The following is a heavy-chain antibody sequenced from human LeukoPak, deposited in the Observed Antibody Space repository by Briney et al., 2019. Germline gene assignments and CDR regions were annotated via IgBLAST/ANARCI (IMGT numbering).Heavy chain of an antibody. CDR3: ARELPYEYYYYYYMDV. CDR2: INPNSGGT. J-gene: IGHJ6*03. V-gene: IGHV1-2*06. CDR1: GYTFTGYY. Sequence: ASVKVSCKASGYTFTGYYMHWVRQAPGQGLEWMGRINPNSGGTDYAQKFQGRGTMTGDTSISTAYMELSRLRSDDTAVYYCARELPYEYYYYYYMDVWGKGTTVTVSS. D-gene: IGHD3-22*01.